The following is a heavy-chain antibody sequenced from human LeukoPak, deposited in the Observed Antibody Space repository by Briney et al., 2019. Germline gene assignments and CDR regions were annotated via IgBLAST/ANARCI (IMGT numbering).Heavy chain of an antibody. Sequence: SVKVSCKASGGTFSSYAISWVRQAPGQGLEWMGGIIPIFGTANYAQKFQGRVTITTDESTSTAYVELSSLRSEDTAVYYCARDAYDFMDVWGKGTTVTVSS. CDR3: ARDAYDFMDV. V-gene: IGHV1-69*05. CDR2: IIPIFGTA. D-gene: IGHD3-3*01. J-gene: IGHJ6*03. CDR1: GGTFSSYA.